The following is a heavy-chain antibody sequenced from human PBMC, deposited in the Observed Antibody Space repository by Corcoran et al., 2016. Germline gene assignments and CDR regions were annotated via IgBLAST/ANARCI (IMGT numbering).Heavy chain of an antibody. Sequence: QVQLQQWGAGLLKPSETLSLTCAVYGGSLSAYYWSWIRQPPGKGPEWIGEINHSGSANNNPSLKSRVTIALDAARNQFSLKLNSVTAADTAVDYCARGAKNLGVVTRRPGHFDLWGRGTLVTVSS. CDR2: INHSGSA. V-gene: IGHV4-34*01. D-gene: IGHD3-3*01. CDR1: GGSLSAYY. CDR3: ARGAKNLGVVTRRPGHFDL. J-gene: IGHJ2*01.